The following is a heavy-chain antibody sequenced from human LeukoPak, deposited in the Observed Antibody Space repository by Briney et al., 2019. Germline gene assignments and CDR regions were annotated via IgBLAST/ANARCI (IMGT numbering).Heavy chain of an antibody. D-gene: IGHD3-16*01. CDR3: ARNYD. J-gene: IGHJ4*02. Sequence: GGSLRLSCAASGFTFSSCGMSWVRQTPGKGLEWVANINQDGGEKYYVDSVKGRFTISRDNAKNSLYLQMNSLRAEDTAVYYCARNYDWGQGTLVTVSS. CDR1: GFTFSSCG. CDR2: INQDGGEK. V-gene: IGHV3-7*04.